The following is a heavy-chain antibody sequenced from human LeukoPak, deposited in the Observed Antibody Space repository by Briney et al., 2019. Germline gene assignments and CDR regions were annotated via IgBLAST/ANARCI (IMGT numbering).Heavy chain of an antibody. J-gene: IGHJ4*02. D-gene: IGHD4/OR15-4a*01. Sequence: GGSLILSCAASGFTFSSYSMNWVRQAPGKGLEWVSYISSRSSTIGYADSVKGRFTISTDNAKNSLYLQMNSLRAEDTAVYYCARDLDYAFDYWGQGTLVTVSS. CDR2: ISSRSSTI. CDR1: GFTFSSYS. CDR3: ARDLDYAFDY. V-gene: IGHV3-48*01.